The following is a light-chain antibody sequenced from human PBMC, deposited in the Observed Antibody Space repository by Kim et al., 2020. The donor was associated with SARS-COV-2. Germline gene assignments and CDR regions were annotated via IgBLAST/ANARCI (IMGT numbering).Light chain of an antibody. CDR1: SSDVGSYNL. CDR3: CSYARGDVLI. CDR2: DDT. J-gene: IGLJ2*01. Sequence: QSALTQHASVSGSPGQSITISCTGTSSDVGSYNLVSWFQQHPGSTPTLIIYDDTKRPSGISDRFSGSKFGNTASLTISGLQAEDEADYYCCSYARGDVLIFGGGTQLTVL. V-gene: IGLV2-23*01.